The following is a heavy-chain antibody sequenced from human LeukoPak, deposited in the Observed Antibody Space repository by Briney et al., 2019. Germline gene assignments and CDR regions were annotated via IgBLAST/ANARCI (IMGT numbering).Heavy chain of an antibody. CDR1: GGSFSGYY. Sequence: ETLSLTCAVYGGSFSGYYWSWVRQAPGKGLEWVSAISGSGGSTYYADSVKGRFTISRDNSKNTLYLQMNSLRAEDTAVYYCAKDPDDSSGYNDYWGQGTLVTVSS. D-gene: IGHD3-22*01. J-gene: IGHJ4*02. CDR3: AKDPDDSSGYNDY. V-gene: IGHV3-23*01. CDR2: ISGSGGST.